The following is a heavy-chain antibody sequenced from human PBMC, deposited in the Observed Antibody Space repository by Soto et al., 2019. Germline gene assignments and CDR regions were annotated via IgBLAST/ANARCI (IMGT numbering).Heavy chain of an antibody. Sequence: QVQLQESGPGLVKPSETLSLTCTVSGGSIIDYYWSWIRQPPGKGLEWIGYIYYSGNTDYSPSLKSRVTISVDTSKNQFSLKLSSVTAADSAIYYCARQSGGYYYYGMDVWGQGTTVTVSS. CDR3: ARQSGGYYYYGMDV. CDR1: GGSIIDYY. CDR2: IYYSGNT. D-gene: IGHD1-26*01. V-gene: IGHV4-59*08. J-gene: IGHJ6*02.